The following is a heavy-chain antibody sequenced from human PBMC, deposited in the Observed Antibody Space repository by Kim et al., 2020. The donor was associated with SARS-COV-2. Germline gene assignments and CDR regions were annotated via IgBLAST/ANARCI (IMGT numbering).Heavy chain of an antibody. CDR3: AKVANPHGSGSPHYYYYYGMDV. CDR1: GFTFDDYA. D-gene: IGHD3-10*01. V-gene: IGHV3-43*02. J-gene: IGHJ6*02. Sequence: GGSLRLSCAASGFTFDDYAMHWVRQAPGKGLEWVSLISGDGGSTYYADSVKGRFTISRDNSKNSLYLQMNSLRTEDTALYYCAKVANPHGSGSPHYYYYYGMDVWGQGTTVTVSS. CDR2: ISGDGGST.